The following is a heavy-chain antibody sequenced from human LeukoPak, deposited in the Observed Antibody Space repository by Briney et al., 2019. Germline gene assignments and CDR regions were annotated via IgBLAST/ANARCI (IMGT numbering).Heavy chain of an antibody. CDR3: ARDGFDSSDDY. CDR2: ISSSSTI. J-gene: IGHJ4*02. V-gene: IGHV3-48*01. D-gene: IGHD3-22*01. CDR1: GFTFSSYS. Sequence: PGGSLRLSCAASGFTFSSYSMNWVRQAPGKGLEWVSYISSSSTIYYADSVKGRFTISRDNAKNSLYLQMNSLRAEDTAVYYCARDGFDSSDDYWGQGTLVTVSS.